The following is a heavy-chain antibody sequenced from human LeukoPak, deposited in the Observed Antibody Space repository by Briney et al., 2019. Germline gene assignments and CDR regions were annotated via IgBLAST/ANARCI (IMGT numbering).Heavy chain of an antibody. V-gene: IGHV4-59*01. D-gene: IGHD3-10*01. CDR3: AREGYYGSEPYFDY. Sequence: PSETLSLTCTVSGGSISSYYWSWIRQPPGNGLEWIGYIFYSGSTNYNPSLKSRVTISVDTSKNQFSLKLSSVTAADTAVYYCAREGYYGSEPYFDYWGQGTLVTVSS. CDR1: GGSISSYY. J-gene: IGHJ4*02. CDR2: IFYSGST.